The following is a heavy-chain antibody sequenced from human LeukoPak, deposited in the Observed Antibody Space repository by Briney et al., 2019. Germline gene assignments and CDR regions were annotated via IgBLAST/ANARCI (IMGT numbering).Heavy chain of an antibody. CDR3: ARDCQYRTSCDVFDI. V-gene: IGHV1-8*03. CDR1: GYTFTSYD. J-gene: IGHJ3*02. Sequence: ASVKVSCKASGYTFTSYDINWVRQATGQGLEWMGWMNPNSGNTGYAQKFQGRVTITRNTSISTAYMELSSLRAEDTAVYYCARDCQYRTSCDVFDIWGQGTIVTVS. D-gene: IGHD6-6*01. CDR2: MNPNSGNT.